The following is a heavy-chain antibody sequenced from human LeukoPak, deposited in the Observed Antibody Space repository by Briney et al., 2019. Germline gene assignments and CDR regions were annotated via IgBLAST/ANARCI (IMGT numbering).Heavy chain of an antibody. J-gene: IGHJ4*02. V-gene: IGHV3-21*01. CDR1: GFTFSSYS. D-gene: IGHD1-1*01. CDR2: ISSSSSYK. Sequence: GGSLRLSCVASGFTFSSYSMNWVRQAPGKGLEWVSSISSSSSYKYYTDSVKGRFTVSRDNAKNSLYLQMNSLRAEDTAVYYCARSAAGTYYWGQGTLVTVSS. CDR3: ARSAAGTYY.